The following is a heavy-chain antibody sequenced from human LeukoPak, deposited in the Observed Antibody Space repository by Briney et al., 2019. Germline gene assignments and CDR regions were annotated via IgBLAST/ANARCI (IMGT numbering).Heavy chain of an antibody. CDR3: VRIVGHTTTDF. CDR2: VSFDGRNK. D-gene: IGHD1-26*01. Sequence: PGGSLRLSCEASGFSLSSYAFHWVRQAPGKGLEWVSFVSFDGRNKNYADSVRGRFTISRDNSKNTLYLQMNSVTYEDTAVYLCVRIVGHTTTDFWGQGTIVTVSS. CDR1: GFSLSSYA. V-gene: IGHV3-30-3*01. J-gene: IGHJ4*02.